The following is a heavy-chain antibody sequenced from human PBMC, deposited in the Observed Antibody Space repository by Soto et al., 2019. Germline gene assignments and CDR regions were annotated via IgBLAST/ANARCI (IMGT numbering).Heavy chain of an antibody. CDR3: AGRRDYYGMDV. CDR1: GFNFANYA. J-gene: IGHJ6*02. CDR2: LSSSGGRT. Sequence: GGSLRLSCAASGFNFANYAMSWVRQAPGKGLEWVSTLSSSGGRTYYADSVGGRFTISRDNSTNMLYLQMNSLRAEDTAVYYCAGRRDYYGMDVWGQGTTVTVSS. V-gene: IGHV3-23*01.